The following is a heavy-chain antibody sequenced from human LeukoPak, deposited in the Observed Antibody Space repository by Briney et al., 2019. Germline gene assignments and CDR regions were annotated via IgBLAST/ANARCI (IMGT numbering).Heavy chain of an antibody. V-gene: IGHV1-69*01. Sequence: SVKVSCKASGGTFSSYAISWVRQAPGQGLEWMGGIIPIFGTANYAQKFQGRVTITAGESTSTAYMELSSLRSEDTAVYYCATSHSGSYPRHWFDPWGQGTLVTVSS. D-gene: IGHD1-26*01. CDR3: ATSHSGSYPRHWFDP. CDR2: IIPIFGTA. J-gene: IGHJ5*02. CDR1: GGTFSSYA.